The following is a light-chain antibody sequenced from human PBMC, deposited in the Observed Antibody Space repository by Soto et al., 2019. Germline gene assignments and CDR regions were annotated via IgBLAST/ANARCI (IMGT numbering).Light chain of an antibody. Sequence: DIQMTQSPSSLSASVGDRVTITCRSSQNILTYLNWYQQRPGEAPRFLIYAASNLQDGVPSRFSASESGTEFTLTISSLQPEDFATYYCQQSYSVPLTFGQGTKLEMK. V-gene: IGKV1-39*01. CDR2: AAS. CDR1: QNILTY. J-gene: IGKJ2*01. CDR3: QQSYSVPLT.